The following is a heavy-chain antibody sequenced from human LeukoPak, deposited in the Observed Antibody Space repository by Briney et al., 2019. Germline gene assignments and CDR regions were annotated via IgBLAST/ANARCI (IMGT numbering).Heavy chain of an antibody. Sequence: TGGSLRLSCAASGFTFSSYAMSWVRQAPGKGLEWVSAISGSGGSTYHADSVKGRFTISRDNSKNTLCLQMNSLRAEDTAVYYCAKDSRCSSTSCEYFQHWGQGTLVTVSS. D-gene: IGHD2-2*01. V-gene: IGHV3-23*01. CDR1: GFTFSSYA. CDR3: AKDSRCSSTSCEYFQH. J-gene: IGHJ1*01. CDR2: ISGSGGST.